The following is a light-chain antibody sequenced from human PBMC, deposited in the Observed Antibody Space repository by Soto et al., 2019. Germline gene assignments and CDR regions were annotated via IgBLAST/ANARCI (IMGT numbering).Light chain of an antibody. Sequence: QPVLTQPPSASGSPGHTVTIPCTGTKSDIGVYDFVSWYQHHPGKAPRLIIYEVVQRPSGVPDRFSGSKSGNTASLTVSGLRAADEADYFCKSYAGSNTYVFGSGTKVTVL. CDR1: KSDIGVYDF. V-gene: IGLV2-8*01. CDR2: EVV. CDR3: KSYAGSNTYV. J-gene: IGLJ1*01.